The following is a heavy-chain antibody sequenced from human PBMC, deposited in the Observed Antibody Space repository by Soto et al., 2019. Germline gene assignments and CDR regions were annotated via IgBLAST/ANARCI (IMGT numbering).Heavy chain of an antibody. Sequence: QVHLQESGPGLVKPSETLSLFCNVSGGSMSNNYWSWIRQAPGKGLEWIGYVFYTGSTNYNPSLTSRVSISVDTSKNHFSLRLNSVTAADTAVYYCARSLTVTRFDQWGQGTRVTVS. CDR2: VFYTGST. CDR1: GGSMSNNY. V-gene: IGHV4-59*01. D-gene: IGHD4-17*01. J-gene: IGHJ4*02. CDR3: ARSLTVTRFDQ.